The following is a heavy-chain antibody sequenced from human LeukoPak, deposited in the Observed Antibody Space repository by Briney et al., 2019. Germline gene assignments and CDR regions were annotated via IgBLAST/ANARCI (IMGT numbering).Heavy chain of an antibody. CDR2: ISGSGGST. V-gene: IGHV3-23*01. D-gene: IGHD1-26*01. J-gene: IGHJ4*02. Sequence: PGGSLRLSCAASGFIFSSYAMSWVRQAPGKGLEWVSAISGSGGSTYYADSVKGRFTISRDNSKNTLYLQMDSLRAEDTAVYYCAKEDRSSGSRGDYFDYWGQGTLVTVSS. CDR3: AKEDRSSGSRGDYFDY. CDR1: GFIFSSYA.